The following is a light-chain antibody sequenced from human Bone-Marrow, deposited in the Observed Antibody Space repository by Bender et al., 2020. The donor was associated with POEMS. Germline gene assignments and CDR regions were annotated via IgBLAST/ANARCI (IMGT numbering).Light chain of an antibody. CDR2: EVN. CDR1: SSDVGPYNL. Sequence: QSALTQPASVSGSPGQSITISCTGTSSDVGPYNLVSWYQQHPGKAPKLMIYEVNKRPSGVPDRFSGSKSGNTASLTISGLQAEDEADYYCCSYAGSSTYVFGTGTKVTVL. CDR3: CSYAGSSTYV. J-gene: IGLJ1*01. V-gene: IGLV2-23*02.